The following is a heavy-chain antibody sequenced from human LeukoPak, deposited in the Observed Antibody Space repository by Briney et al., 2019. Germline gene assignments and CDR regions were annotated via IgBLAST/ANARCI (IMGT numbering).Heavy chain of an antibody. Sequence: GGSLRLSCAASGFTVSSNYMSWVRQAPGKGLEWVSVIYSRGSTYYADSVKGRFTISRDNSMNTLYLQMNSLRAEDTAVYYCARESPETYSSGWYFAFDIWGQGTMVTVSS. CDR2: IYSRGST. J-gene: IGHJ3*02. CDR3: ARESPETYSSGWYFAFDI. D-gene: IGHD6-19*01. V-gene: IGHV3-66*01. CDR1: GFTVSSNY.